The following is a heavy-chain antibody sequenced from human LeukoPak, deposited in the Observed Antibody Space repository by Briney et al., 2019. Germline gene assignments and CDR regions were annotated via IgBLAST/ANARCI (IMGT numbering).Heavy chain of an antibody. Sequence: ASVKVSCKASGYSFTSYAINWVRQAPGQGLEWVGWFIAYNGNTDYAQKLQGRVTRTTDASTSTAHMELVSLTSDDTAVYYCARDPLRSTWSTYNNAMDVWGQGTTVTVS. J-gene: IGHJ6*02. CDR2: FIAYNGNT. V-gene: IGHV1-18*04. CDR1: GYSFTSYA. CDR3: ARDPLRSTWSTYNNAMDV. D-gene: IGHD6-13*01.